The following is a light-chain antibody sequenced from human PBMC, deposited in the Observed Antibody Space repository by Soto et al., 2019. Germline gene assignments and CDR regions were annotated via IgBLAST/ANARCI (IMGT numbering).Light chain of an antibody. J-gene: IGKJ5*01. Sequence: PGDRATLSCRASQPVSSNYLAWCQQRPGQAPRLLIYGASTRAAGIPDRFSGSGSGTDFTLTITRLEPEDSAVYFCQQYTGPPTTFGQGTRLEIK. V-gene: IGKV3-20*01. CDR3: QQYTGPPTT. CDR1: QPVSSNY. CDR2: GAS.